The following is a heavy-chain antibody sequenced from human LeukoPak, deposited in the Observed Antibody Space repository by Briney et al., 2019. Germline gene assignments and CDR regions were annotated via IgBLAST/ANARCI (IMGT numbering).Heavy chain of an antibody. J-gene: IGHJ5*02. CDR3: ARAPETYNFGPLAS. V-gene: IGHV4-31*03. CDR2: TSYTGST. CDR1: GGSISSGSHY. Sequence: SETLSLTCTVSGGSISSGSHYWSWIRQPPGKGLEWIGYTSYTGSTYYYPSLKSRLTISVDTSENQFSLKLSSVTAADTAVYYCARAPETYNFGPLASWGQGTLVTVSS. D-gene: IGHD1-20*01.